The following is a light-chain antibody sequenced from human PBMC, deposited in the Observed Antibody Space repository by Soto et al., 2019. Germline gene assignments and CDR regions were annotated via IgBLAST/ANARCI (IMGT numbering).Light chain of an antibody. V-gene: IGLV3-21*04. CDR2: YDT. J-gene: IGLJ2*01. CDR3: QVWDSSSDPVV. CDR1: NIGSKS. Sequence: SYELTQPPSVSVAPGKTANITCGGNNIGSKSVHWYQQKPGQAPVLVISYDTDRPSGIPERYSGSNSGNTATLTISRVEAVDEADYYCQVWDSSSDPVVFGGGTKLTVL.